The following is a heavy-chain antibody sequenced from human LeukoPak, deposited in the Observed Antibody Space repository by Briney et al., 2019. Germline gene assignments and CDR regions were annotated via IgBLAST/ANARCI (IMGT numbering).Heavy chain of an antibody. CDR3: ARVGRRGYRVNNWFDP. V-gene: IGHV4-34*01. CDR1: GGSFSGYY. J-gene: IGHJ5*02. Sequence: SETLSLTCAVYGGSFSGYYWSWIRKPPGKGLEWIGEINHSGSTNYNPSLKSRVTISVDTSKNQFSLKLSSVTAADTAVYYCARVGRRGYRVNNWFDPWGQGTLVTVSS. CDR2: INHSGST. D-gene: IGHD5-18*01.